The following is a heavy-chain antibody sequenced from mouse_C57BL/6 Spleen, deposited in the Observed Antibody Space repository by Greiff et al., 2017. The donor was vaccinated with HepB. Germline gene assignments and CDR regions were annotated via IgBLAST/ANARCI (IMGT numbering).Heavy chain of an antibody. V-gene: IGHV1-82*01. CDR3: AREGRGAPWDY. CDR1: GYAFSSSW. CDR2: IYPGDGDT. J-gene: IGHJ4*01. Sequence: QVQLQQSGPELVKPGASVKISCKASGYAFSSSWMNWVKQRPGKGLEWIGRIYPGDGDTNYNGKFKGKATLTADKSSSTAYMQLSSLTSEDSAVYFFAREGRGAPWDYWGQGTSVTVSS.